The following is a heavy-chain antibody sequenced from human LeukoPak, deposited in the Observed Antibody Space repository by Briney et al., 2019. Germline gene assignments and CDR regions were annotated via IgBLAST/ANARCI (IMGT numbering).Heavy chain of an antibody. D-gene: IGHD6-13*01. Sequence: PGGSLRLSCAASGFTFDDYVMHWVRQAPGKGLEWVSLVSGDGGSIYYADSVKGRFTISRDNSKNSLYLQMNSLRTEDTALYYCAKEGGSSWYFDYWGQGTLVTVSP. CDR2: VSGDGGSI. CDR1: GFTFDDYV. V-gene: IGHV3-43*02. CDR3: AKEGGSSWYFDY. J-gene: IGHJ4*02.